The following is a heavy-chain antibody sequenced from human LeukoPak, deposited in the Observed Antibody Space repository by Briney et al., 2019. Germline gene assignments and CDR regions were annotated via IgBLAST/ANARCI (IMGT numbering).Heavy chain of an antibody. V-gene: IGHV3-53*01. Sequence: GGSLRLSCAASGFTVTSDYMSWVRQAPGKGLEWVSVVYSGGSTYYADSVKGRFTISRDNAKNSLYLQMNSLRAEDTAVYYCARQPPDYDILTGYDYWGQGTLVTVSS. J-gene: IGHJ4*02. D-gene: IGHD3-9*01. CDR2: VYSGGST. CDR1: GFTVTSDY. CDR3: ARQPPDYDILTGYDY.